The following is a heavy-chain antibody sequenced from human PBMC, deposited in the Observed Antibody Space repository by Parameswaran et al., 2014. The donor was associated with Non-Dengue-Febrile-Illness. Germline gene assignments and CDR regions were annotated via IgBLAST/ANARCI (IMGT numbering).Heavy chain of an antibody. Sequence: VRQAPGRGLEWVSSISSSSSYIYYADSVKGRFTISRDNAKNSLYLQMNSLRAEDTAVYYCARDFDDILTGLCDYWGQGTLVTVSS. CDR3: ARDFDDILTGLCDY. J-gene: IGHJ4*02. CDR2: ISSSSSYI. D-gene: IGHD3-9*01. V-gene: IGHV3-21*01.